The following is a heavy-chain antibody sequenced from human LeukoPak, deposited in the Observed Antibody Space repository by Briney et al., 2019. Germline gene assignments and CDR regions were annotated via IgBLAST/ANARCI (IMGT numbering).Heavy chain of an antibody. J-gene: IGHJ4*02. V-gene: IGHV4-34*01. CDR2: INHSGST. CDR1: GGSFSGYY. D-gene: IGHD3-3*01. Sequence: PSETLSLTCAVYGGSFSGYYWSRIRQPPGKGLEWIGEINHSGSTNYNPSLKSRVTISVDTSKNQFSLKLSSVTAADTAVYYCARGTPKLRFLEWLFYYFDYWGQGTLVTVSS. CDR3: ARGTPKLRFLEWLFYYFDY.